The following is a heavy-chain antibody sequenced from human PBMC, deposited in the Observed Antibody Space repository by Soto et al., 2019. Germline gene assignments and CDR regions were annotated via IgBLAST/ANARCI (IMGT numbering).Heavy chain of an antibody. J-gene: IGHJ3*02. CDR1: GFTFGDYA. CDR3: AKGLHLGELSCSCGFHS. CDR2: ISWNSGSI. Sequence: EVQLVESGGGLVQPGRSLRLSCAASGFTFGDYAMHWVRQAPGKGLEWVSGISWNSGSIGYADSVKGRFTISRDNAKNSLYLQMNSLRSEDTALYYCAKGLHLGELSCSCGFHSWGQGTMVTVSS. V-gene: IGHV3-9*01. D-gene: IGHD3-16*02.